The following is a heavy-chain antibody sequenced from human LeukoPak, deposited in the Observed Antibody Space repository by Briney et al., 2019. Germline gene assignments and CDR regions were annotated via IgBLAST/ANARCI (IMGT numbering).Heavy chain of an antibody. CDR3: AKPYRAAMVIALYYFDY. V-gene: IGHV3-23*01. D-gene: IGHD5-18*01. CDR2: ISGSGGST. J-gene: IGHJ4*02. CDR1: GFTFSSYA. Sequence: GGSLRLSCAASGFTFSSYAMSWVRQAPGKGLEWVSAISGSGGSTYYADSVKGRFTISRGNSKNTLYLQMNSLRAEGTAVYYCAKPYRAAMVIALYYFDYWGQGTLVTVSS.